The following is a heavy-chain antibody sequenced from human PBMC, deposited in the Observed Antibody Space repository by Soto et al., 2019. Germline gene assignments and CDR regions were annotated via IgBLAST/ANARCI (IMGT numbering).Heavy chain of an antibody. CDR3: ARGEAPVYYYGMDV. V-gene: IGHV3-21*03. Sequence: PGGSLRLSCAASGFTFSSYSMNWVRQAPGKGLEWVSSISSSSSYIYYADSVKGRFTISRDNAKNSLYLQMNSLRAEDTAVYYCARGEAPVYYYGMDVWGQGTTVTVSS. CDR2: ISSSSSYI. J-gene: IGHJ6*02. CDR1: GFTFSSYS.